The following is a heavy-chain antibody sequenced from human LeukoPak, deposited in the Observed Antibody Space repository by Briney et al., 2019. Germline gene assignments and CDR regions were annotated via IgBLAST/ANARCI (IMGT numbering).Heavy chain of an antibody. V-gene: IGHV4-34*01. Sequence: PSETLSLTCAVYGGSFSGYYWIWIRQPPGKGLQWIGESDHSGSTNYNPSLKSRVTILVDTSKNHFSLKLSSVTAADTAVYYCAREVPGYYFGMDVWGQGTLVTVSS. CDR3: AREVPGYYFGMDV. J-gene: IGHJ6*02. CDR2: SDHSGST. CDR1: GGSFSGYY.